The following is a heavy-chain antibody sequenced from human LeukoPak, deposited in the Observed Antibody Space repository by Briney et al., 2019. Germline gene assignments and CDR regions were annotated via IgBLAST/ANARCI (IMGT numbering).Heavy chain of an antibody. CDR3: ARQKTGYCSGDICFNWFDP. Sequence: PSETLSLTCTVSGGSISSYYWSWIRQPPGKGLEWIGYIYYSGSTNYNPSLKSRVTISIDTSKNQFSLKLSSVTAADTAVYYCARQKTGYCSGDICFNWFDPWGQGTLVTVSS. J-gene: IGHJ5*02. D-gene: IGHD2-15*01. CDR2: IYYSGST. V-gene: IGHV4-59*01. CDR1: GGSISSYY.